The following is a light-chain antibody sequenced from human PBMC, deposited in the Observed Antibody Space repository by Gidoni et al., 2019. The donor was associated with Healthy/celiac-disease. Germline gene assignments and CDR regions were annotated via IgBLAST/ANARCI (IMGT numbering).Light chain of an antibody. J-gene: IGLJ3*02. Sequence: SVLTPPPSAYGTPGQRVTIACSGSRSNIRSNTVNWYQQLPGTAPKLLIYGNTQRPVVGSVRFSGSKSGTSASLAISGLHSEDEADYSCSALDDSLNGWVFGGRTKLTVL. V-gene: IGLV1-44*01. CDR1: RSNIRSNT. CDR2: GNT. CDR3: SALDDSLNGWV.